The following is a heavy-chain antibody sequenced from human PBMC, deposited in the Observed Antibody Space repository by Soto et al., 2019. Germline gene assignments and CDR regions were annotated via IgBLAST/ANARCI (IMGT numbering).Heavy chain of an antibody. V-gene: IGHV1-69*13. Sequence: ASVKVSCKASGGTFSSYAISWVRQAPGQGLEWMGGIIPIFGTANYAQKFQGRVTITADESTSTAYMELSSLRSEDTAVYYCARDSGITGTTYYYYGMDVWGQGTTVTISS. D-gene: IGHD1-7*01. CDR2: IIPIFGTA. CDR1: GGTFSSYA. J-gene: IGHJ6*02. CDR3: ARDSGITGTTYYYYGMDV.